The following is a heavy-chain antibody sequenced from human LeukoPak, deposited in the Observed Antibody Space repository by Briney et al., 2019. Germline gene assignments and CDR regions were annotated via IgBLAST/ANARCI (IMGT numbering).Heavy chain of an antibody. D-gene: IGHD4-17*01. CDR1: GGSINSYY. CDR2: IYSSGST. V-gene: IGHV4-4*07. CDR3: ARYRYGDYYFDY. J-gene: IGHJ4*02. Sequence: PSETLSLTCTVSGGSINSYYWSWIRQPAGTGLEWIGRIYSSGSTNYNPSLKSRVTMSVDTSKNQLSLRLSSVTAADTAVYYCARYRYGDYYFDYWGQGTLVTVSS.